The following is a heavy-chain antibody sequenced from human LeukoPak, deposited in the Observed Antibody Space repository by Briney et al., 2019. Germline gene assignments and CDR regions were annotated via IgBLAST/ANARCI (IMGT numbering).Heavy chain of an antibody. Sequence: PSETLSLTCAVYGGSFSGYYWSWIRQPPGKGLEWIGEINHSGSTNYNPSLKSRVTISVDTSKNQFSLKLSSVTAADTAVYYCARGGRGITMIVVARGAFDIWGQGTMATVSS. CDR2: INHSGST. CDR1: GGSFSGYY. D-gene: IGHD3-22*01. CDR3: ARGGRGITMIVVARGAFDI. V-gene: IGHV4-34*01. J-gene: IGHJ3*02.